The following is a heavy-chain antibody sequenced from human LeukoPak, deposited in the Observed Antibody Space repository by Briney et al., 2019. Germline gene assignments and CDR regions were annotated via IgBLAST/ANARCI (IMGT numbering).Heavy chain of an antibody. D-gene: IGHD1-26*01. V-gene: IGHV1-2*06. J-gene: IGHJ4*02. Sequence: GASVKVSCTASGYTFTGYYMHWVRQAPGQGLEWMGRINPNSGGTNYAQKFQGRVTMTRDTSISTAYMELSRLRFDGMAVYYCARDAVRGSYLFDYWGQGTLVTVSS. CDR1: GYTFTGYY. CDR2: INPNSGGT. CDR3: ARDAVRGSYLFDY.